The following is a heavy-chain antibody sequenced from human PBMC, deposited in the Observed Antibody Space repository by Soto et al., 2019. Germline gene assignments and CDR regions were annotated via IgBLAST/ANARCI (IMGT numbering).Heavy chain of an antibody. Sequence: PSETLSLTCTVSGGSISGYYWTWIRQPPGTGLEWIGEINHSGSTNYNPSLKSRVTISVDTSKNQFSLKLSSVTAADTAVYYCARSQWLLQLFDYWGQGTLVTLSS. J-gene: IGHJ4*02. CDR1: GGSISGYY. D-gene: IGHD6-19*01. CDR3: ARSQWLLQLFDY. CDR2: INHSGST. V-gene: IGHV4-34*01.